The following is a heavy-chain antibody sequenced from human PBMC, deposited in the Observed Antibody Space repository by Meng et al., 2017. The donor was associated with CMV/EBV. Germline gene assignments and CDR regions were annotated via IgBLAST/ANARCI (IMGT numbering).Heavy chain of an antibody. V-gene: IGHV4-59*01. CDR2: IYYSGST. Sequence: SETLSLTCTVSGGSISSYYWSWIRQPPGKGLEWIGYIYYSGSTNYNPSLKSRVTISVDTSKNQFSLKLGSVTAADTAVYYCARGRYYDFWSGSDGMDVWGQGTTVTVSS. D-gene: IGHD3-3*01. CDR3: ARGRYYDFWSGSDGMDV. CDR1: GGSISSYY. J-gene: IGHJ6*02.